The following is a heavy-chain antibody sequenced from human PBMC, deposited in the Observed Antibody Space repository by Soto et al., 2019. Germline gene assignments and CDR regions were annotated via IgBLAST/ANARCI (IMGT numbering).Heavy chain of an antibody. CDR1: GFMFETFY. J-gene: IGHJ4*02. Sequence: QVVVVESGGGVVQPGRSLTLSCAASGFMFETFYMHWVRQAPGKGLQWVAVISSDGRNKYYAKSVKGRFSISRDNSKNTLYLQLNSLIPQDTAVYYCARVFDGYYFDYWGQGALVTVSS. V-gene: IGHV3-30*04. CDR2: ISSDGRNK. CDR3: ARVFDGYYFDY. D-gene: IGHD6-13*01.